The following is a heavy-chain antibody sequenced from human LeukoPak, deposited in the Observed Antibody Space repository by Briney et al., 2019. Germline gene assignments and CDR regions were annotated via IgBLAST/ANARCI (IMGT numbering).Heavy chain of an antibody. J-gene: IGHJ5*02. Sequence: PSETLSLTCTVSGGSISSYYWSWIRQPAGKGLEWIGRIYTSGSTNYNPSLKSRVTMSVDTSKNQFSLKLSSVTDADTAVYYCARGLRYCSGGSCYSNWFDPWGQGTLVTVSS. V-gene: IGHV4-4*07. CDR1: GGSISSYY. CDR3: ARGLRYCSGGSCYSNWFDP. CDR2: IYTSGST. D-gene: IGHD2-15*01.